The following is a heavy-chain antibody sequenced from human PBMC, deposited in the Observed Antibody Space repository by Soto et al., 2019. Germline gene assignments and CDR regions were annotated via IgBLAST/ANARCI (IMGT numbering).Heavy chain of an antibody. J-gene: IGHJ5*02. V-gene: IGHV4-61*01. CDR2: IYYSGST. D-gene: IGHD6-19*01. Sequence: QVQLQESGPGLVKPSETLSLTCTVSGGSVSSGSYYWSWIRQPPGKGLEWIGYIYYSGSTNYNPSLKSRVTISVDTSKNQFSLKLSSVTAADTAVYYCARDLAVAGYKWFDPGGQGTLVTVSS. CDR3: ARDLAVAGYKWFDP. CDR1: GGSVSSGSYY.